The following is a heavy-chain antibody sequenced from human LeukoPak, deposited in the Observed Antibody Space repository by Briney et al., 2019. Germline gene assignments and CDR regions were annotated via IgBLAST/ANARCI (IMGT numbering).Heavy chain of an antibody. V-gene: IGHV1-69*13. Sequence: ASVKVSCKTSGGTFSNYAISSVRQAPGQGLEWMGGIIPLFGTANYAQKFLGRVIITADESTSTTYMYLSSLKSEDTAVYYCAREWAGYGSGSYYYYWGQGTLVAVSS. J-gene: IGHJ4*02. CDR3: AREWAGYGSGSYYYY. D-gene: IGHD3-10*01. CDR1: GGTFSNYA. CDR2: IIPLFGTA.